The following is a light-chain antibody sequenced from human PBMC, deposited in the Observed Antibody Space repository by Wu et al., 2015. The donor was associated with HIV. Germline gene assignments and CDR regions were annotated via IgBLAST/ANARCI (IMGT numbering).Light chain of an antibody. Sequence: EVVLTQSPVTLSLSPGERATLSCRASQSVSFYLAWYQKKPGRAPRLLIYDASNRATGIPARFSGSGSGTDFTLTISSLEPEDFAVYYCQHSSNWPLTFGQGTRLEI. J-gene: IGKJ5*01. CDR3: QHSSNWPLT. CDR1: QSVSFY. CDR2: DAS. V-gene: IGKV3-11*01.